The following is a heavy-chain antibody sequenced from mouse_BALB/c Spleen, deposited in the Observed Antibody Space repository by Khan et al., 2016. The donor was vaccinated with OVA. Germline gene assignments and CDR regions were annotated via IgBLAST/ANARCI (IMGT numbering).Heavy chain of an antibody. V-gene: IGHV9-4*02. J-gene: IGHJ4*01. Sequence: QIQLVQSGPELKKPGETVRISCKASGYTFTTAGMQWVQKMPGKGLKWIGWINTHSGVPKYAEDFKGRFAFSLETSASIAYLQITNLKNEDTATYFCARGGAAFYRNDGGAMDHWGQGTSGTVSS. CDR3: ARGGAAFYRNDGGAMDH. D-gene: IGHD2-14*01. CDR1: GYTFTTAG. CDR2: INTHSGVP.